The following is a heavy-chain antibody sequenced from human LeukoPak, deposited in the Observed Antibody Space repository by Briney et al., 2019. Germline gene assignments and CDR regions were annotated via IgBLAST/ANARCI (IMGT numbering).Heavy chain of an antibody. Sequence: GGSLRLSCAASGFTFSSYAMSWVRQAPGKGLEWVSAISGSGGSTYYADSVKGRFTISRDNSKNTLYLQMNSLRAEDTAAFYCGRGRPRGYSGYVIDYWGQGTPITVSS. J-gene: IGHJ4*02. CDR2: ISGSGGST. CDR1: GFTFSSYA. V-gene: IGHV3-23*01. CDR3: GRGRPRGYSGYVIDY. D-gene: IGHD5-12*01.